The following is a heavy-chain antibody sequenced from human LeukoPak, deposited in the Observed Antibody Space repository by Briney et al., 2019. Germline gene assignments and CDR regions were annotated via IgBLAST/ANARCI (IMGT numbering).Heavy chain of an antibody. CDR3: AKEIYGDSTGGRFQH. CDR1: GFTVSRNH. CDR2: IYSAGVA. V-gene: IGHV3-53*01. Sequence: GGSLRLSCAASGFTVSRNHMNWVRQAPGKGLEWVSIIYSAGVAYYADSVKGRFTISRDNSKNTLYLQMNSLRAEDTAVYYCAKEIYGDSTGGRFQHWGQGTLVTVSS. J-gene: IGHJ1*01. D-gene: IGHD4-17*01.